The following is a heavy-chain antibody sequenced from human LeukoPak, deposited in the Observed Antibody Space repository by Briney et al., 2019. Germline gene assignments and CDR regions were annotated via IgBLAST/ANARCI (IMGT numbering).Heavy chain of an antibody. CDR2: IYYSGST. J-gene: IGHJ6*03. V-gene: IGHV4-61*10. Sequence: SETLSLTCTVSGGSISSGSYYWSWIRQPAGKGLEWIGYIYYSGSTNYNPSLKSRVTISVDTSKNQFSLKLGSVTAADTAVYYCAREVYYYYYMDVWGKGTTVTVSS. CDR1: GGSISSGSYY. CDR3: AREVYYYYYMDV.